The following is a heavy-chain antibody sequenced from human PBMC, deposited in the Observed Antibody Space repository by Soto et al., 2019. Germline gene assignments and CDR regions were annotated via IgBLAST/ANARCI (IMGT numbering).Heavy chain of an antibody. CDR2: IKEDGSEK. Sequence: EAQLVESGGGLVQPGGSLRLSCAASGFTFTSHWMSWVGQAPGKGLEWVANIKEDGSEKSYVDSVKGRFTISRDNAKKSMYLQMISLRAEDTAVYYCAREGLNCAGDWFDYWGQGTLVTVSS. CDR1: GFTFTSHW. J-gene: IGHJ4*02. V-gene: IGHV3-7*05. CDR3: AREGLNCAGDWFDY. D-gene: IGHD2-21*02.